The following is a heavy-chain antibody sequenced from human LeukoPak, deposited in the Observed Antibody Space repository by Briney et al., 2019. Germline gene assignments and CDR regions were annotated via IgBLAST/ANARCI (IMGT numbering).Heavy chain of an antibody. D-gene: IGHD1-26*01. CDR1: GGSINSYY. CDR2: IYYSGST. J-gene: IGHJ4*02. Sequence: SETLSLTCTVSGGSINSYYWSWIRQPPGKGLEWIGYIYYSGSTNYNPSLKSRVTISVDTSKNQFSLKLSSGTAADTAVYYCAREGGVGATGPYFDYWGQGTLVTVSS. CDR3: AREGGVGATGPYFDY. V-gene: IGHV4-59*01.